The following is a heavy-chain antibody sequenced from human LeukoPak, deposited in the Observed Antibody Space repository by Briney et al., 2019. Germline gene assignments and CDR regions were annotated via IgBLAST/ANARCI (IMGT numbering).Heavy chain of an antibody. Sequence: GASVKVSCKASGGTFSSYAISWVRQAPGQGLEWMGGIIPIFGTANYAQKFQGRVTITADESTSTAYMELSSLRSEDTAVYYCARDKKYYYDSSGSGDAFDIWGPGKMVTVSS. J-gene: IGHJ3*02. CDR2: IIPIFGTA. D-gene: IGHD3-22*01. V-gene: IGHV1-69*13. CDR3: ARDKKYYYDSSGSGDAFDI. CDR1: GGTFSSYA.